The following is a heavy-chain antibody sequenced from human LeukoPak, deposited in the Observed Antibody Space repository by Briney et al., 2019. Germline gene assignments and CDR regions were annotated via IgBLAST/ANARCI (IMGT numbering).Heavy chain of an antibody. Sequence: ASVKVSSKASGYSFTTYAISWVRQAPGQGLEWMGWISTYNDNTNYAQNLQGRVTLTTDTSTSTAYMELRSLRSDDTAVYYCARGWDRFEYWGQGTLVTVSS. CDR1: GYSFTTYA. V-gene: IGHV1-18*04. D-gene: IGHD1-26*01. J-gene: IGHJ4*02. CDR3: ARGWDRFEY. CDR2: ISTYNDNT.